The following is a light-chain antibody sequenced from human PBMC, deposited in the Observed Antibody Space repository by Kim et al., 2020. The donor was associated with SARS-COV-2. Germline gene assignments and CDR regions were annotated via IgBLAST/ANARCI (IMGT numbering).Light chain of an antibody. J-gene: IGKJ2*01. CDR1: HSIAGY. CDR3: QRSYTTPYT. CDR2: AAS. V-gene: IGKV1-39*01. Sequence: SASVGDKVPITCLASHSIAGYLNWYQQKTGKAPQHLIYAASNLESGVPSRFSGSGSGLDFTHTITSLLAEDFATFFCQRSYTTPYTCGQGTKLEI.